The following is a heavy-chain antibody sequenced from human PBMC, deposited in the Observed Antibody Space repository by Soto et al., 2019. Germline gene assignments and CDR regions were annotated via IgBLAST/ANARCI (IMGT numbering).Heavy chain of an antibody. V-gene: IGHV4-30-2*01. J-gene: IGHJ4*02. CDR2: IYHGGGT. CDR1: GGSISGGGYS. D-gene: IGHD4-17*01. CDR3: ARAMTTVTTIDY. Sequence: QLQLQESGSGLVKPSKTLSSTCAAPGGSISGGGYSWSWIRQPPGKGLGWIGYIYHGGGTYSNPSLKSRVTISVDRSKNQFSLKLSSVTAADTAVYSCARAMTTVTTIDYWGQGTLVTVSS.